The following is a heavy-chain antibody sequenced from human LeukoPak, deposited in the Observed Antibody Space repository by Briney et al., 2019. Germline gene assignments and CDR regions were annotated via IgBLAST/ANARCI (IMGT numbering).Heavy chain of an antibody. J-gene: IGHJ6*02. Sequence: SETLSLTCTVSGXSISSYYGSWIRQPPGKGLEWIGYIYYSGSTNYNPSLKSRVTISVDTSKNQFSLKLTSVTAADTAVYHCARDRLRYGMDVWGQGTTVTVSS. V-gene: IGHV4-59*01. CDR1: GXSISSYY. CDR3: ARDRLRYGMDV. D-gene: IGHD4-17*01. CDR2: IYYSGST.